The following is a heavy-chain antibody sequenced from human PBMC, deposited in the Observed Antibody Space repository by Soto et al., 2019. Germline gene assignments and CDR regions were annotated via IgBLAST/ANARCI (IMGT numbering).Heavy chain of an antibody. J-gene: IGHJ5*02. CDR1: GFTCSSYA. CDR3: ATDRGGSYRFDWFDP. CDR2: ISGSGGST. V-gene: IGHV3-23*01. D-gene: IGHD1-26*01. Sequence: GVSLRLSWAASGFTCSSYAMSWVRQAPWKGLEWVSAISGSGGSTYYADSVKGQFTISRDNSKNTLYLQMNSLRAEDAAVYYCATDRGGSYRFDWFDPWGQGTLVTVSS.